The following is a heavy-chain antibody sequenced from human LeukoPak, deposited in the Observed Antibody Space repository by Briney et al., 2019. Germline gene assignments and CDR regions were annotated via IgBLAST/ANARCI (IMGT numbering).Heavy chain of an antibody. CDR2: IKYDGREI. D-gene: IGHD4-11*01. J-gene: IGHJ3*02. V-gene: IGHV3-7*01. CDR3: ARDPYKNKDYTNYGAFDI. Sequence: GGSLRLSCIASDFSFSDSWMTWVRKAPGKGLEWVASIKYDGREIQYVDSVKGRFTISRDNAKRSLYLEMASLGVEDTAVFYCARDPYKNKDYTNYGAFDIWGQGTMVTVSS. CDR1: DFSFSDSW.